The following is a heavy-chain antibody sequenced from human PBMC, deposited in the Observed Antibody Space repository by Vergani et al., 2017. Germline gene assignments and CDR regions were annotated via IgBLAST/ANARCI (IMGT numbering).Heavy chain of an antibody. CDR3: ARSQGDYWYFDL. CDR2: IYNRGKT. J-gene: IGHJ2*01. CDR1: GYSIGSGFY. Sequence: QVRLDESGPGLVKPSETLSLTCSVSGYSIGSGFYWAWFRQSPGEGLQWLTSIYNRGKTYHNPSLKSRVSVSLDTSKNRFSLNLTSVTATDTAVYYCARSQGDYWYFDLWGPGSLVTVSS. D-gene: IGHD2-21*01. V-gene: IGHV4-38-2*01.